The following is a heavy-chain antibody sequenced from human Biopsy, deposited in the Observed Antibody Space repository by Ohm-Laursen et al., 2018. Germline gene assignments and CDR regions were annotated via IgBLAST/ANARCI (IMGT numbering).Heavy chain of an antibody. J-gene: IGHJ4*02. CDR2: TNPSGSTT. Sequence: ASVKVSCKASGYSFTSYYMHWVRRAPGQGLEWMGMTNPSGSTTSYPQIFQGRVTMTRDTSKSTVYMELSSLRSADTAVYFCARNTGWYGDLYYFDYWGQGTLVTVSS. CDR1: GYSFTSYY. V-gene: IGHV1-46*01. CDR3: ARNTGWYGDLYYFDY. D-gene: IGHD6-19*01.